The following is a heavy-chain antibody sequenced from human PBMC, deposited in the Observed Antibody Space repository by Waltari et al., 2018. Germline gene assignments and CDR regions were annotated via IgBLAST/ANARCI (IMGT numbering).Heavy chain of an antibody. CDR1: GYSISSGYY. CDR2: IYHSGST. V-gene: IGHV4-38-2*01. J-gene: IGHJ4*02. Sequence: QVQLQESGPGLVKPSETLSLTCAVSGYSISSGYYWGWIRQPPGKELEWIGSIYHSGSTYYNPSLKSRVTISVDTSKNQFSLKLSSVTAADTAVYYCATQGGARGYWGQGTLVTVSS. CDR3: ATQGGARGY. D-gene: IGHD3-16*01.